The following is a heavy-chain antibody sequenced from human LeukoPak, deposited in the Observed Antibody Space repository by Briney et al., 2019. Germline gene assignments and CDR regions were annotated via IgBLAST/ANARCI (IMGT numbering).Heavy chain of an antibody. CDR1: GFTFSNCG. J-gene: IGHJ4*02. V-gene: IGHV3-30*02. Sequence: GGSLRLSCAASGFTFSNCGMHWVRQAPGKGLEWVAFIKNDGTSKFIQEDGSSVKGRFTISRDNSKNTLYLQMISLRAEDTAVYYCARPNIVATIGTDYWGQGTLVTVSS. CDR2: IKNDGTSK. CDR3: ARPNIVATIGTDY. D-gene: IGHD5-12*01.